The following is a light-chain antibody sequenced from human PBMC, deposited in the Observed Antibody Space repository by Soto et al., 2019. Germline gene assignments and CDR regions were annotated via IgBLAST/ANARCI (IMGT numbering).Light chain of an antibody. CDR3: QQYNSYPWM. V-gene: IGKV1-5*01. CDR1: QRISRW. Sequence: DIQMTQSPSTLSASVGDRVTITCRASQRISRWLAWYQEKPGKAPKLLIYDASSLESGVPSRFSGSGSGTEFTLTISSLQHDDFATYYCQQYNSYPWMFGQGTKVEIQ. CDR2: DAS. J-gene: IGKJ1*01.